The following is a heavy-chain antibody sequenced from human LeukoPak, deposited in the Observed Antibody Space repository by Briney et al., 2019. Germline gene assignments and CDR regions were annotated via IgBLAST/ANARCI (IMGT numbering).Heavy chain of an antibody. Sequence: HPGRSLRLSCAASGFTFSSYGMHWVRQAPGKGLEWVAVIWYDGSNKYYADSVKGRFTISRDNSKNTLYLQMNSLRAEDTAVYYCARGWNYYGSGSYYTGPYYGMDVWGQGTTVTVSS. CDR2: IWYDGSNK. V-gene: IGHV3-33*08. CDR3: ARGWNYYGSGSYYTGPYYGMDV. D-gene: IGHD3-10*01. J-gene: IGHJ6*02. CDR1: GFTFSSYG.